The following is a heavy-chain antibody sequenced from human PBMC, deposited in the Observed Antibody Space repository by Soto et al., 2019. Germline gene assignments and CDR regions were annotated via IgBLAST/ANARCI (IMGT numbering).Heavy chain of an antibody. V-gene: IGHV5-10-1*01. CDR3: ARRRAQRYCSGGSCYSDAFDI. Sequence: PGESLKISCKGSGYSFTSYWISWVRQMPGKGLEWMGRIDPSDSYTYYSPSFQGHVTISADKSISTAYLQWSSLKASDTAMYYCARRRAQRYCSGGSCYSDAFDIWGQGTMVTVSS. CDR2: IDPSDSYT. D-gene: IGHD2-15*01. CDR1: GYSFTSYW. J-gene: IGHJ3*02.